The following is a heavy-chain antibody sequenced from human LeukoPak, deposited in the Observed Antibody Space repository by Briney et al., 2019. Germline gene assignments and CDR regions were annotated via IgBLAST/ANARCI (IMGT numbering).Heavy chain of an antibody. V-gene: IGHV4-30-4*01. J-gene: IGHJ4*02. CDR1: GGSISSGDYY. Sequence: SETLSLTCTVSGGSISSGDYYWSWIRQPPGKGLEWIVYIYYSGSTYYNPSLKSRVTISVDTSKNQFSLKLSSVTAADTAVYYCARAPSLYGDFPISFDYWGQGTLVTVSS. CDR3: ARAPSLYGDFPISFDY. CDR2: IYYSGST. D-gene: IGHD4-17*01.